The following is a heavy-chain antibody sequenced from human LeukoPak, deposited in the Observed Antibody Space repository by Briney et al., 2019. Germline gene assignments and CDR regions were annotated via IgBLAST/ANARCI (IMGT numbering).Heavy chain of an antibody. CDR1: GFTFSSYA. D-gene: IGHD5-12*01. V-gene: IGHV3-23*01. CDR3: ARSRYSGNFVFDY. CDR2: IKGSGGDT. Sequence: GGSLRLSCAASGFTFSSYAMTWVRQAPGKGPEWVSGIKGSGGDTYYADSVKGRFTISRDNSKNTLYLQMNSLRAEDTAVYYCARSRYSGNFVFDYWGQGTLVTVSS. J-gene: IGHJ4*02.